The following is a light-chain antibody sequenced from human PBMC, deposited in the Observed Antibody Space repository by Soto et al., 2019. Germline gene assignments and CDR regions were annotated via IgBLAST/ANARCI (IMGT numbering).Light chain of an antibody. CDR2: EDS. Sequence: QTALTQPPSASGSPGQSVTISCTGTSSDVGGYNYVSWYQQHPGKAPKLMIYEDSKRPSGVPDRFSGSKSGNTASLTVSGLQAEDEADYYCRSYAGSNHYVFGTGTKLTVL. V-gene: IGLV2-8*01. CDR3: RSYAGSNHYV. J-gene: IGLJ1*01. CDR1: SSDVGGYNY.